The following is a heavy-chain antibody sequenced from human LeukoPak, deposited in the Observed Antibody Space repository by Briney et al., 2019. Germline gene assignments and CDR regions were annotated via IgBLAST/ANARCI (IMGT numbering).Heavy chain of an antibody. CDR2: MNPNSGNT. V-gene: IGHV1-8*01. Sequence: GASVKVSCKASGYTFTNYDINWVRQASGQGLEWMGWMNPNSGNTGSAQKFQGRVTMTSNTSISTAYMELSGLRSEDTAVYYCARGLRREQQLLRAFDYWGQGTPVTVSS. D-gene: IGHD6-13*01. CDR1: GYTFTNYD. J-gene: IGHJ4*02. CDR3: ARGLRREQQLLRAFDY.